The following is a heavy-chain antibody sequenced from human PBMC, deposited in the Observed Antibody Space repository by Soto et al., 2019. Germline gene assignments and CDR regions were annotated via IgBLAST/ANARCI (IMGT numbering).Heavy chain of an antibody. CDR1: GFTFDDYA. CDR3: ARDMIGDILLTYYKVYYDVMYV. J-gene: IGHJ6*02. V-gene: IGHV3-9*01. Sequence: GGSLRLSCAASGFTFDDYAMHWVRQAPGKGLEWGSGISWDSGSIIYADSVKGRFIISRDNAKNSLYLQMNSLRAEDTALYYCARDMIGDILLTYYKVYYDVMYVWGQGTTVTVSS. D-gene: IGHD3-9*01. CDR2: ISWDSGSI.